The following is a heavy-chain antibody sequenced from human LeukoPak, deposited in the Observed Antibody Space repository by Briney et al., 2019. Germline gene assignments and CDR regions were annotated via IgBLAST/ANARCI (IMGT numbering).Heavy chain of an antibody. CDR2: IYGGDTT. V-gene: IGHV3-53*01. Sequence: AGGSLRLSCAASGFTVSSHYMTWVRQAPGKGPEWVSVIYGGDTTYYADSVKGRFTISRDSSKNTLYLQMSNLRVEDTAVYYCGRSENYYYDRSGPDYWGQGTLVTVSS. CDR3: GRSENYYYDRSGPDY. D-gene: IGHD3-22*01. CDR1: GFTVSSHY. J-gene: IGHJ4*02.